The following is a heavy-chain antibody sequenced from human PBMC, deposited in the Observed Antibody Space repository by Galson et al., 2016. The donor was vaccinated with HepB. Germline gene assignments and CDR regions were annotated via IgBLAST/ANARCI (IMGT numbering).Heavy chain of an antibody. V-gene: IGHV3-74*01. CDR2: INSDGSST. D-gene: IGHD3-3*01. Sequence: SLRLSCAASGFTFSSYWMHWVRQAPGKGLVWVSRINSDGSSTSYADSVKGRFTISRDNAKNTLYLQMNSLRAQDTAVYYCARAYDSRNSHVGYWGQGTRVTVSS. CDR3: ARAYDSRNSHVGY. J-gene: IGHJ4*02. CDR1: GFTFSSYW.